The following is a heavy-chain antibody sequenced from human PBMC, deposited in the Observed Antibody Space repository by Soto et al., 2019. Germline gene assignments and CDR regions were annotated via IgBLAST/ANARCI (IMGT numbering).Heavy chain of an antibody. CDR3: AGGLGFGGGDDY. V-gene: IGHV4-4*07. CDR2: IYTSGST. CDR1: GGSISSYY. Sequence: QVQLQESGPGLVKPSETLSLTCTVSGGSISSYYWSWIRQPAGKGLEWIGRIYTSGSTNYNPSLKSRVTMPVDTPRNRFSLKLGSVTAADTAGYYCAGGLGFGGGDDYWGQGTLVTVSS. J-gene: IGHJ4*02. D-gene: IGHD3-10*01.